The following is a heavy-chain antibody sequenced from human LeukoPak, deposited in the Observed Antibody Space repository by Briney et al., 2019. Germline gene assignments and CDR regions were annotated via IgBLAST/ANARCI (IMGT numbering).Heavy chain of an antibody. V-gene: IGHV3-15*01. D-gene: IGHD3-22*01. CDR1: GLTFSAAW. CDR2: IKSKTDGGAT. CDR3: TTEAYYYDSGAIKYFDY. J-gene: IGHJ4*02. Sequence: PGGSLRLSCAASGLTFSAAWMGWVRQTPGKGLEWVGRIKSKTDGGATHYAAPVKGRFTISRDDSKNTLYLQMNSLKTEDTAVYYCTTEAYYYDSGAIKYFDYWGQGTLVTVSS.